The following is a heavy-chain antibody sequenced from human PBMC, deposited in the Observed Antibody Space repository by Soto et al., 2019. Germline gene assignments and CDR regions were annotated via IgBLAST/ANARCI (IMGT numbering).Heavy chain of an antibody. CDR3: AKDGGFGELFLYYYLDV. CDR2: ISWNSGSI. Sequence: EVQLVESGGGLVQPGRSLRLSCAASGFTFDDYAMHWVRQAPGKGLEWVSGISWNSGSIGYADSVKGRFTISRDNAKNSLYLQMNSLRGDVTALYYFAKDGGFGELFLYYYLDVWGKGTTVTVSS. V-gene: IGHV3-9*01. D-gene: IGHD3-10*01. J-gene: IGHJ6*03. CDR1: GFTFDDYA.